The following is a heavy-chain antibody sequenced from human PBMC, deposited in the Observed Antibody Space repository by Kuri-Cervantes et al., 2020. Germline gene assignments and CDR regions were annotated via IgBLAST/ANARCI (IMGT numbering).Heavy chain of an antibody. V-gene: IGHV1-18*01. CDR1: GYTFTSYG. Sequence: ASVKVSCKASGYTFTSYGISWVRQAPGQGLEWMGWISAYNGNTNYAQKLQGRVTMTTDTSTSTAYMELSSLRSEDTAVYYCAGEMPTSIAVRRGGNWFDPWGQGTLVTVSS. J-gene: IGHJ5*02. CDR2: ISAYNGNT. CDR3: AGEMPTSIAVRRGGNWFDP. D-gene: IGHD6-6*01.